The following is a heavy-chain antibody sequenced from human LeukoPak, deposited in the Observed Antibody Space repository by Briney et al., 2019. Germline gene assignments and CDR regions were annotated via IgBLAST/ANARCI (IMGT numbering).Heavy chain of an antibody. J-gene: IGHJ4*02. Sequence: PGGSLRLSCAGSGFTFSRYWMSWVRQAPGKGVEWVANINEDGSEKYHVDSVEGGFTIYRENAKNSLSLQMNSLRAEDTAVYYCAREGRWGQGTLVTVSS. CDR2: INEDGSEK. V-gene: IGHV3-7*01. CDR3: AREGR. CDR1: GFTFSRYW.